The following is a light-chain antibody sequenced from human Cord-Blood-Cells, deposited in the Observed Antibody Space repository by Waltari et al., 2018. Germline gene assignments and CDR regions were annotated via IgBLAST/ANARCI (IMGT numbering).Light chain of an antibody. CDR3: QQYYSYPLT. J-gene: IGKJ4*01. CDR2: AAS. V-gene: IGKV1-8*01. CDR1: QGISSY. Sequence: AIRITQSPSSLSASTGDRVNITCRASQGISSYLAWYQQKPGKAPKLLIYAASTLQSGVPSRFSGSGAGTDFTLTISCLQSEDFAPYYCQQYYSYPLTFGGGTKVEIK.